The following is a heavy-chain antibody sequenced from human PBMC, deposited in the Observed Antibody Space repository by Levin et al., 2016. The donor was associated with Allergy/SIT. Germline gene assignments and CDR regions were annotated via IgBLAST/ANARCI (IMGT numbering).Heavy chain of an antibody. V-gene: IGHV4-34*01. D-gene: IGHD5-12*01. Sequence: GSLRLSCAVYVGSFSGYYWTWIRQPPGKGLEWVGEINHSGGTNYNPSLKSRVTISVDTSKNQFSLKLSSVTAADTAVYYCASSGYEGHYYYYYMDVWGKGTTVTVSS. CDR2: INHSGGT. J-gene: IGHJ6*03. CDR3: ASSGYEGHYYYYYMDV. CDR1: VGSFSGYY.